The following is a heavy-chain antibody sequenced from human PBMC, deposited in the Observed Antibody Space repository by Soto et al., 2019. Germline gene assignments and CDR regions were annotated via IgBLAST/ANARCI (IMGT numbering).Heavy chain of an antibody. V-gene: IGHV3-11*06. Sequence: PGGSLRLSCATSGFPFSDYYMSWIRQAPGKGLEWLSHISPKSTYRNYADSVKGRFTISRDNAKNSLYLQMNSLRAEDTAVYYCARATGWADAFDIWGQGTMVTVSS. CDR3: ARATGWADAFDI. CDR1: GFPFSDYY. J-gene: IGHJ3*02. CDR2: ISPKSTYR. D-gene: IGHD1-26*01.